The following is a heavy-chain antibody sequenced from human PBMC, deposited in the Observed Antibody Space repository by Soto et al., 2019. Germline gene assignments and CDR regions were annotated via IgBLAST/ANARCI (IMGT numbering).Heavy chain of an antibody. CDR1: GFTFDDYA. CDR2: ISWNSGSI. J-gene: IGHJ4*02. CDR3: ATDVGGSIAVAGTFFDY. Sequence: EVQLVESGGGLVQPGRSLRLSCAASGFTFDDYAMHWVRQAPAKGLEWVSGISWNSGSIGYAASVKGRFTISRDNAKHSLYPQLNSLRTEDTALYYCATDVGGSIAVAGTFFDYWGQGTLVTFSS. D-gene: IGHD6-19*01. V-gene: IGHV3-9*01.